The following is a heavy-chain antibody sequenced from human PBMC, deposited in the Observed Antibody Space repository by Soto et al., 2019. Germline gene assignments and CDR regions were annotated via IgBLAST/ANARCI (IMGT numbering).Heavy chain of an antibody. D-gene: IGHD3-22*01. CDR1: GFTFSSYA. V-gene: IGHV3-64D*06. Sequence: PGGSLRLSCLASGFTFSSYAMHWVRQAPGKGLEYVSSISINGGSTHYADSVKGRFTISRDNSRNTQYLQMSSLRADDTAVYYCVKGEFYYDSSAYYPFDSWGQGT. CDR2: ISINGGST. J-gene: IGHJ4*02. CDR3: VKGEFYYDSSAYYPFDS.